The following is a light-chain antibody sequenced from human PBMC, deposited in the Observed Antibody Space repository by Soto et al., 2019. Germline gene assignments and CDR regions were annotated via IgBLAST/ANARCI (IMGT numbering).Light chain of an antibody. Sequence: AIQLTQSPSSLSASIGDRVTITCRASQGIGSDLAWFHQMPGKAPKLLIYAASTLADGVPSRFSGSGYGTDFTLTINSLQPEDFATYFCHQFDTYPLTFGGGTKVGI. V-gene: IGKV1-13*02. CDR2: AAS. CDR3: HQFDTYPLT. J-gene: IGKJ4*01. CDR1: QGIGSD.